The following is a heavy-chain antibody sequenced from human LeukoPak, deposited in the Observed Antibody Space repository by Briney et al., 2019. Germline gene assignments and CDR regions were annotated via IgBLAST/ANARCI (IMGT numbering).Heavy chain of an antibody. CDR2: ISSSSYT. V-gene: IGHV3-11*06. CDR1: GFTFRDHY. CDR3: ARDIGMVRGVIITNHFDY. Sequence: PGGSLRLSCAASGFTFRDHYMSWVRQAPGKGLEWVSYISSSSYTVYADSVKGRFTISRDNAKSSLYLQMNSLRAEDTAVYYCARDIGMVRGVIITNHFDYWGQGTPVTVSS. J-gene: IGHJ4*02. D-gene: IGHD3-10*01.